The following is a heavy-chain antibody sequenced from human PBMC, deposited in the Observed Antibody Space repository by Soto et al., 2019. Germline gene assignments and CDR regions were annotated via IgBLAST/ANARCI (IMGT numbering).Heavy chain of an antibody. J-gene: IGHJ5*02. CDR2: INIGNGNT. CDR3: AREPLCGGRCYDNYFDP. Sequence: GASVKVSCKASGYTFTYYPIYWVRQAPGQRLEWMGWINIGNGNTASSQKFQDRVTITRETSASTAYMELTSLRSEDTAVYYCAREPLCGGRCYDNYFDPWGQGTLVTISS. D-gene: IGHD2-15*01. V-gene: IGHV1-3*04. CDR1: GYTFTYYP.